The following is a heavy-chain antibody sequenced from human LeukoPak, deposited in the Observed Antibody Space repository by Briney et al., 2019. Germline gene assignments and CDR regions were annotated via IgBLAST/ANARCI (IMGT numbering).Heavy chain of an antibody. V-gene: IGHV4-38-2*02. Sequence: PSETLSLTCIVSGSSINSGYYWGWIRQPPGKGLEWIGTISDRGSTYNNPSLKSRVTISVVTSKNQLSLKLTSVTAADTAVYYCARLPGASRPRYYFDYWGRGPWSPSPQ. J-gene: IGHJ4*02. CDR2: ISDRGST. CDR3: ARLPGASRPRYYFDY. D-gene: IGHD6-6*01. CDR1: GSSINSGYY.